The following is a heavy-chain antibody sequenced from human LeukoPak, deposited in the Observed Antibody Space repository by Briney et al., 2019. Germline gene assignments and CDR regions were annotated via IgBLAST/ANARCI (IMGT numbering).Heavy chain of an antibody. CDR1: GYTFTSYY. V-gene: IGHV1-46*01. CDR3: ARDDQVTYYDILTGATCDY. CDR2: INPSGGST. Sequence: ASVKVSCKASGYTFTSYYMHWVRQAPGQGLEWMGIINPSGGSTSYAQKFQGRVTMTRDTSTSTAYMELSSLRSEDTAVYYCARDDQVTYYDILTGATCDYWGQGTLVTVSS. D-gene: IGHD3-9*01. J-gene: IGHJ4*02.